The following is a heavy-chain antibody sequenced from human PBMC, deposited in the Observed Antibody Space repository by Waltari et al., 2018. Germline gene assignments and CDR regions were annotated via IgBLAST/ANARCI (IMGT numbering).Heavy chain of an antibody. CDR3: ARVDSSSWYYYYGMDV. D-gene: IGHD6-13*01. V-gene: IGHV3-7*01. CDR2: IKKDGSEK. Sequence: EVQLVESGGGLVQPGGPLRLSCAASGFTFSSYWMGWVRQAPGKGLEVGANIKKDGSEKYYVDSVKGRFTISRDNAKNSLYLQMNSLRAEDTAVYYCARVDSSSWYYYYGMDVWGQGTTVTVSS. CDR1: GFTFSSYW. J-gene: IGHJ6*02.